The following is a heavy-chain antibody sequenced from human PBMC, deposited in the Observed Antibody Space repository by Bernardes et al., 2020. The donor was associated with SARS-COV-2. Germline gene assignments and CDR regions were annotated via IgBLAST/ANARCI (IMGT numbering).Heavy chain of an antibody. J-gene: IGHJ4*02. CDR2: INADGSTT. CDR3: AKSAFISGRGYYIDY. CDR1: GFTLSSYW. V-gene: IGHV3-74*01. Sequence: GGVLRPSCSAPGFTLSSYWMHWVPPVPGGGPVWVSRINADGSTTDYADAVRGRFTISRDNAKNTLFLQMNGLRAEDTSLYYCAKSAFISGRGYYIDYWPQGTLVTVSS. D-gene: IGHD3-10*01.